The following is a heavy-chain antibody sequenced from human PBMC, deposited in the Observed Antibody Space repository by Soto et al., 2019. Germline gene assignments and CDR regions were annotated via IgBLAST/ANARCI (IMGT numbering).Heavy chain of an antibody. Sequence: QVQLVQSGAEVKKPGASVKVSCRASGYTFTSYGISWVRQAPGQGLEWMAWISAYNGNTYYAQNLQGRVTMATDTSTSTAYMELRSLCSDDTAVYYCVREYYYGSGAWQWGQGTVVTVSS. CDR2: ISAYNGNT. CDR3: VREYYYGSGAWQ. D-gene: IGHD3-10*01. J-gene: IGHJ4*02. CDR1: GYTFTSYG. V-gene: IGHV1-18*01.